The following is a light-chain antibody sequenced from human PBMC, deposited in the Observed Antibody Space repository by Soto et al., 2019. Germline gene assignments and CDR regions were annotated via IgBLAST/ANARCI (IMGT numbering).Light chain of an antibody. Sequence: QSVLTQSPSASASLGASVKLTCTLSSGHCSYAIAWHQQQPEKGPRYLMRLNSDGSHSKGDGIPDRFSGSSSGAERYLTISSLQSEDEADYYCQTWGSGIHVVFGGGTKVTVL. CDR1: SGHCSYA. J-gene: IGLJ2*01. CDR3: QTWGSGIHVV. CDR2: LNSDGSH. V-gene: IGLV4-69*01.